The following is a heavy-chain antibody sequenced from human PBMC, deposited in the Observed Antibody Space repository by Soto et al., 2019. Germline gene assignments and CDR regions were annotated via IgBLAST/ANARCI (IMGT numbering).Heavy chain of an antibody. J-gene: IGHJ4*02. CDR2: IWYDGSNK. Sequence: PGGSLRLSCAASGFTFSSYGMHWVRQAPGKGLEWVAVIWYDGSNKYYADSVKGRFTISRDNSKNTLYLQTNSLRAEDTAVYYCARAHRGARFLEWSSTIGYWGQGTLVTVSS. CDR3: ARAHRGARFLEWSSTIGY. CDR1: GFTFSSYG. V-gene: IGHV3-33*01. D-gene: IGHD3-3*01.